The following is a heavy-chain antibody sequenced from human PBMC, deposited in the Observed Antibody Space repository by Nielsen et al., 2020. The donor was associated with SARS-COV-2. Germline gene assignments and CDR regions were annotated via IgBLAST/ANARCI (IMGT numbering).Heavy chain of an antibody. V-gene: IGHV4-61*03. J-gene: IGHJ5*01. CDR1: GDSVSSGSYS. Sequence: SETLSLTCTVSGDSVSSGSYSWSWVRQPPGKGLEWIGDFYYSGSTHYNPSLKSRVTISVDTSQNDFSLKLTSVTAADTAIYYCARAVILTGYDSWGQGTQVTVSS. CDR3: ARAVILTGYDS. CDR2: FYYSGST. D-gene: IGHD3-9*01.